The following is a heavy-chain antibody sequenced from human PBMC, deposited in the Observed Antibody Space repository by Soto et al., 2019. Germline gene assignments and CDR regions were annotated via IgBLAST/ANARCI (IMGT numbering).Heavy chain of an antibody. J-gene: IGHJ6*02. V-gene: IGHV1-69*01. CDR1: GGTFSSYA. Sequence: QVQLVQSGAEVKKPGSSVKVSCKASGGTFSSYAISWVRQAPGQGLEWMGGIIPIFGTANYAQKFRGRVTITADESTSTAYMELSSLRSEDTAVYYCASRGPDSSEAGAYYYYYGMDVWGQGTTVTVSS. CDR2: IIPIFGTA. D-gene: IGHD6-19*01. CDR3: ASRGPDSSEAGAYYYYYGMDV.